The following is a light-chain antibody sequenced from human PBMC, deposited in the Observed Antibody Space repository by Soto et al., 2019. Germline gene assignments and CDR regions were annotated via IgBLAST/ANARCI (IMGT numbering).Light chain of an antibody. CDR3: CSYAGSSTFWV. Sequence: QSALTQPASVSGSPGQSITISCTGTSSDVGSYNLVSWYQQHPGKAPKLMIYDVSKRPSGVSNRFSGSKSGNTASLTISGLQAEDEADYYCCSYAGSSTFWVFGGGNKLTVL. J-gene: IGLJ3*02. CDR2: DVS. V-gene: IGLV2-23*02. CDR1: SSDVGSYNL.